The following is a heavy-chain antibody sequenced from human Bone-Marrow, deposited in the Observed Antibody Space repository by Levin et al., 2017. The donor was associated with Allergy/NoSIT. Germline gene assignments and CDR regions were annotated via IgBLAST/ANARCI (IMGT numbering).Heavy chain of an antibody. CDR1: GGTFSSYA. J-gene: IGHJ4*02. Sequence: SVKVSCKASGGTFSSYAISWVRQAPGQGLEWMGGIIPIFGTANYAQKFQGRVTITADKSTSTAYMELSSLRSEDTAVYYCARSRYHTNSTPYYFDYWGQGTLVTVSS. CDR2: IIPIFGTA. V-gene: IGHV1-69*06. D-gene: IGHD2-2*01. CDR3: ARSRYHTNSTPYYFDY.